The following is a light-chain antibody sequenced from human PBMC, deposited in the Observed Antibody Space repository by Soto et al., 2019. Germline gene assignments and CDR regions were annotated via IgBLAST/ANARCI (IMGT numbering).Light chain of an antibody. CDR3: CSYAGSSTWV. V-gene: IGLV2-23*01. CDR1: SSDVGSYNL. CDR2: EGS. J-gene: IGLJ3*02. Sequence: QSALTQPASVSGSPGQSITISCTGTSSDVGSYNLVSWYQQHPGKAPKLMIYEGSKRPSGVSNRFSGSKSGATASLTISGLQAEDEADYYCCSYAGSSTWVFGGGTKLT.